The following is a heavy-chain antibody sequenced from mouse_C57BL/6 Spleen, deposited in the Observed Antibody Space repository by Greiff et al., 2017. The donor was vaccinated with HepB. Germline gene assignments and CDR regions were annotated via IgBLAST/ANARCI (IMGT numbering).Heavy chain of an antibody. V-gene: IGHV1-50*01. CDR1: GYTFTSYW. CDR3: TRSRYYYGSLYAMDY. J-gene: IGHJ4*01. D-gene: IGHD1-1*01. CDR2: IDPSDSYT. Sequence: QVQLQQPGAELVKPGASVKLSCKASGYTFTSYWMQWVKQRPGQGLEWIGEIDPSDSYTNYNQKFKGKATLTVDTSSSTAYMQLSSLTSEDSAVYYCTRSRYYYGSLYAMDYWGQGTSVTVSS.